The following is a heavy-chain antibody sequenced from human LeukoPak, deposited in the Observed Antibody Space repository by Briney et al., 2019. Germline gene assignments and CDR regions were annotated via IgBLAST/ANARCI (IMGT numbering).Heavy chain of an antibody. Sequence: SVKVSCKASGGTFSSYAISWVRQAPGQGLEWMGGIIPIFGTANYAQKFQGRVTITSDESTSTAYMELSSLRSEDTAVYYCARGSLLGATPFDYWGQGTLVTVSS. J-gene: IGHJ4*02. D-gene: IGHD1-26*01. V-gene: IGHV1-69*13. CDR2: IIPIFGTA. CDR3: ARGSLLGATPFDY. CDR1: GGTFSSYA.